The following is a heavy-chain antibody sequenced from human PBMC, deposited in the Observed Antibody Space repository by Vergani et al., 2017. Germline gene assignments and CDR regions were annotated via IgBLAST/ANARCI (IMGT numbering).Heavy chain of an antibody. D-gene: IGHD3-22*01. CDR2: IYHSGST. Sequence: QVQLQESGPGLVKPSETLSITCTDSGYSISSGYYWGWIRQPPGKGLEWIGSIYHSGSTYYNPSLKSRVTISVDTSKNQFSLKLSSVTAADTAVYYCARLTMIVVALDYWGQGTLVTVSS. J-gene: IGHJ4*02. CDR1: GYSISSGYY. CDR3: ARLTMIVVALDY. V-gene: IGHV4-38-2*02.